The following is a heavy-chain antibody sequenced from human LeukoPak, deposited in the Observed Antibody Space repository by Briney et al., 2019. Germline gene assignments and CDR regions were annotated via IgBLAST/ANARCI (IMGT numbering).Heavy chain of an antibody. D-gene: IGHD6-19*01. J-gene: IGHJ4*02. CDR1: GFIFSSYG. V-gene: IGHV3-30*18. CDR2: ISYDGSDK. CDR3: AKSRYSSPANGLSL. Sequence: GGSLRLSCAASGFIFSSYGMHWVRQAPGKGLEWVSVISYDGSDKYYADSVKGQFTISRDNSKNTLYLQMNSLRAEDTAMYYCAKSRYSSPANGLSLWGQGTLVTVSS.